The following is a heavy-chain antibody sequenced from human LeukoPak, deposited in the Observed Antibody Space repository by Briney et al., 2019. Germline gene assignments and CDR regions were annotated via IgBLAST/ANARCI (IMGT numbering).Heavy chain of an antibody. J-gene: IGHJ6*02. CDR2: ISSSSSYI. D-gene: IGHD2-2*02. V-gene: IGHV3-21*01. Sequence: GGYLRFSGAASGFTFSSYSMNWVRQAPGKGLEWVSSISSSSSYIYYADSVKGRFTISRENAKNSLYLQMNSLRAEDTAVYYCARPLYASYYYGMDVWGQGTTVTVSS. CDR1: GFTFSSYS. CDR3: ARPLYASYYYGMDV.